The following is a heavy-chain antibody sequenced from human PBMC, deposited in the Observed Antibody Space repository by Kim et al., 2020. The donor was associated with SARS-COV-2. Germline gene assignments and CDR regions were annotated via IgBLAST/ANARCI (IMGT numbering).Heavy chain of an antibody. CDR1: GGVGFEDYA. Sequence: GGSLRLSCAVSGGVGFEDYAMYWVRQTPGKRLEWVSHVSGDGNFKYYADSLKGRFTISRDNTKSLLFLQMNRLTNEDTAMYYCTRGWGGGGTRSAVSFWG. D-gene: IGHD3-16*01. J-gene: IGHJ2*01. V-gene: IGHV3-43*02. CDR3: TRGWGGGGTRSAVSF. CDR2: VSGDGNFK.